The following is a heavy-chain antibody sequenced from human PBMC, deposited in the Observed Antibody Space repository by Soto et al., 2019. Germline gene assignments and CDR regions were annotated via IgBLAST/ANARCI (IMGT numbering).Heavy chain of an antibody. CDR1: GFTFSNYA. V-gene: IGHV3-23*01. CDR3: AKLPWEVAPS. D-gene: IGHD1-26*01. J-gene: IGHJ5*02. Sequence: EGQLLESGGGLIQPGGSLRLSCVASGFTFSNYAMAWVRQAPGKGLEWVSTLDGSGVITYYADSVKGRFTISRDLSKNTLYLQMNSLRAEDTAMYYCAKLPWEVAPSWGQGTLVTVSS. CDR2: LDGSGVIT.